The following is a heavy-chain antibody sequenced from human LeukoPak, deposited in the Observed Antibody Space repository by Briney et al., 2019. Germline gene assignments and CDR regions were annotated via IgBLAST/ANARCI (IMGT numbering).Heavy chain of an antibody. CDR2: INPNSGGT. CDR1: GYTFTGYY. J-gene: IGHJ5*02. V-gene: IGHV1-2*02. CDR3: ARGDGDYGWFDP. Sequence: ASVKVSCKASGYTFTGYYMHWVRQAPGQGIEWMGWINPNSGGTNYAQKFQGRVTMTRDTSISTAYMELSRLRSDDTAVYYCARGDGDYGWFDPWGQGTLVTVSS. D-gene: IGHD4-17*01.